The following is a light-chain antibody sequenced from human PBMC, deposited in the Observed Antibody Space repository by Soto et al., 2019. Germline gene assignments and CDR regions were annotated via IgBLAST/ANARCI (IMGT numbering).Light chain of an antibody. V-gene: IGLV2-14*03. CDR3: SSYTSSSTLRV. Sequence: QSALTQPPSASGSPGQSVTISCTGTSSDVGGYDRVSWFQQHPGKAPKLIIYGVSNRPSGVSNRFSGSKSGNTASLTISGLQAEDEADYYCSSYTSSSTLRVFGGGTKLTVL. J-gene: IGLJ3*02. CDR2: GVS. CDR1: SSDVGGYDR.